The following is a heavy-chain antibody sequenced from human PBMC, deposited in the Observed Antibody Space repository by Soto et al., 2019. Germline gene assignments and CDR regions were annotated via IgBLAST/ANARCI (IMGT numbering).Heavy chain of an antibody. CDR1: GLTFSRYW. V-gene: IGHV3-74*01. Sequence: EAQLVESGGGLVQPGGSLRLSCTASGLTFSRYWMHWVRQAPGKGLVWVSRIDSDGSSTSYADSVKGRFTISKDNAKNTLYLQMNSLRAEDTAVYYCTREVSAVFDYWGQRTLVTVSS. J-gene: IGHJ4*02. CDR3: TREVSAVFDY. D-gene: IGHD6-25*01. CDR2: IDSDGSST.